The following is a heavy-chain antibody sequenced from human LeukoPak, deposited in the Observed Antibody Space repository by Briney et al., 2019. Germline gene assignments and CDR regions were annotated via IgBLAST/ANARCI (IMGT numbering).Heavy chain of an antibody. V-gene: IGHV3-33*01. CDR2: IWCDGSNK. D-gene: IGHD6-19*01. J-gene: IGHJ4*02. Sequence: GGSLRLSCAASGFTFSSYGMHWVRQAPGKGLEWVAVIWCDGSNKYYADSVKGRFTISRDNSKNTLYLQMNSLRAEDTAVYYCARKGIAVVTFDYWGQGTLVTVSS. CDR3: ARKGIAVVTFDY. CDR1: GFTFSSYG.